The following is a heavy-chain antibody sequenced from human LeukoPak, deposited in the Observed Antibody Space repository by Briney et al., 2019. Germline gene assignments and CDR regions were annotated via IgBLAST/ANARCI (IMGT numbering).Heavy chain of an antibody. CDR1: RFNFGVFG. CDR2: IGHAGNSI. Sequence: GTSLRLSCVTSRFNFGVFGMHWVRQAPGKGLEWVAVIGHAGNSIYYGDSVKGRFTITRDNSKNTLFLQMSSLTAEDTAVYYCARDLQAMYFQDWGQGALVTVAS. CDR3: ARDLQAMYFQD. D-gene: IGHD3-9*01. J-gene: IGHJ4*02. V-gene: IGHV3-33*01.